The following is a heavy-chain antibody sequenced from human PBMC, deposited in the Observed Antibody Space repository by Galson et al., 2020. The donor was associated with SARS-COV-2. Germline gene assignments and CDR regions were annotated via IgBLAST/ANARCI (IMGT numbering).Heavy chain of an antibody. CDR3: ARAPRTSSTTVIHFDY. J-gene: IGHJ4*02. Sequence: SQTLSLTCTVSGGSISSGGYYWSWIRQHPGKGLEWIGYIYYSGSTYYNPSLKSRVTISVDTSKNQFSLKLSSVTAADTAVYYCARAPRTSSTTVIHFDYWGQGTLVTVSS. V-gene: IGHV4-31*03. CDR2: IYYSGST. D-gene: IGHD4-4*01. CDR1: GGSISSGGYY.